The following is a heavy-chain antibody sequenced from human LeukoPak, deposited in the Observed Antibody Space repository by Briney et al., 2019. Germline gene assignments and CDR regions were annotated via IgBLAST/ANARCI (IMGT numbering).Heavy chain of an antibody. Sequence: PGGSLRLSCAASGFTFSSYWMSWVRQAPGKGLEWVANIKQDGSEKYYVDSVKGRFTISRDNAKNSLYLQMNSLRAEDTAVYYCARGLAAVWGNYYYYMDVWGKGTTVTVSS. V-gene: IGHV3-7*01. J-gene: IGHJ6*03. CDR3: ARGLAAVWGNYYYYMDV. CDR2: IKQDGSEK. CDR1: GFTFSSYW. D-gene: IGHD6-13*01.